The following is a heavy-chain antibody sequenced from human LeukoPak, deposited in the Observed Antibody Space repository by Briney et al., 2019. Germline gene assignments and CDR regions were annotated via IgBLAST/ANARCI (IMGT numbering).Heavy chain of an antibody. D-gene: IGHD3-9*01. J-gene: IGHJ4*02. CDR3: ARDFDGANGDLDY. CDR2: IWYDGSNI. Sequence: GGSLRLSCAASGFTFSNYGMHWVRQAPGKGLEWVTVIWYDGSNIYYADSVKGRFTISRDNSKNTLYLQMNSLRAEDTAVYYCARDFDGANGDLDYWGQGTLVTVSS. V-gene: IGHV3-33*01. CDR1: GFTFSNYG.